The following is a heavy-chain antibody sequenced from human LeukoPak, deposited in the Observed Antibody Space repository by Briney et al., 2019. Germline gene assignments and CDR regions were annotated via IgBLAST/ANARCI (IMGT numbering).Heavy chain of an antibody. CDR3: ANYNSSGSHDY. CDR1: ELTFTNFA. J-gene: IGHJ4*02. CDR2: ISASGSVT. D-gene: IGHD6-19*01. Sequence: GGSLRLSCEVSELTFTNFAMSWVRQAPGKGLEWISGISASGSVTYCLDSVKGRFTISRDNSKNTLYLQMDRLRAEDTAIYYCANYNSSGSHDYWGQGTLVIVSS. V-gene: IGHV3-23*01.